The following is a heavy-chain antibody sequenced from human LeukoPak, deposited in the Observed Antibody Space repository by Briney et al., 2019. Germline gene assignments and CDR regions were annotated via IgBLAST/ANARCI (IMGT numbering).Heavy chain of an antibody. CDR1: GYTFTSNY. Sequence: ASVKVSCMASGYTFTSNYIHWVRQAPGQGLEWMGMIYPRDGSTSYAQKFQGRVAVTRDTSTSTVHMELSGLRSEDTAVYYCARDQEGFDYWGQGTLVTVSS. J-gene: IGHJ4*02. CDR3: ARDQEGFDY. V-gene: IGHV1-46*01. CDR2: IYPRDGST.